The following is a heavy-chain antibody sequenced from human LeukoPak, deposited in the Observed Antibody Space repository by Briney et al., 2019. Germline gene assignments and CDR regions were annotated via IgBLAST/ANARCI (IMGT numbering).Heavy chain of an antibody. CDR2: INSEGRTT. J-gene: IGHJ4*02. CDR1: GFTFGSYS. Sequence: GGSLRLSCAASGFTFGSYSMNWVRQAPGMGLVWVSRINSEGRTTDYADSVEGRFTISRDNAKNTLYLQMNSLRAEATAVYYCAKARLRFLEWPPYDYWGQGTLVTVSS. D-gene: IGHD3-3*01. CDR3: AKARLRFLEWPPYDY. V-gene: IGHV3-74*01.